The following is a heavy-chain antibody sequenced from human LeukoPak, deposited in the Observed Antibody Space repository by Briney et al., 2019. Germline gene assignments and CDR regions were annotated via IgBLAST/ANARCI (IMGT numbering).Heavy chain of an antibody. CDR3: ARDTTVRFFLSYYYMDV. D-gene: IGHD3-10*01. CDR1: GFTFSSYW. V-gene: IGHV3-7*01. CDR2: IKQDGSEK. Sequence: GGSLRLSCAASGFTFSSYWMSWVRQAPGKGLEWVANIKQDGSEKYYVDSVKGRFTISRDNAKNSLYLQMNSLRAEDTAVYYCARDTTVRFFLSYYYMDVWGKGTTVTVSS. J-gene: IGHJ6*03.